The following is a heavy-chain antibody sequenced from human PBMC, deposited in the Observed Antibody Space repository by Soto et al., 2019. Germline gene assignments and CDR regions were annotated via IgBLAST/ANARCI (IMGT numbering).Heavy chain of an antibody. CDR1: GGSFSGYY. CDR2: INHSGST. D-gene: IGHD5-12*01. V-gene: IGHV4-34*01. CDR3: AREEMATNDPQYYYYYGMDV. J-gene: IGHJ6*02. Sequence: SETLSLTCAVYGGSFSGYYSSWIRQPPGKGLEWIGEINHSGSTNYNPSLKSRVTVSVDTSKNQFSLKLSSVTAADTAVYYCAREEMATNDPQYYYYYGMDVWGQGTTVTVSS.